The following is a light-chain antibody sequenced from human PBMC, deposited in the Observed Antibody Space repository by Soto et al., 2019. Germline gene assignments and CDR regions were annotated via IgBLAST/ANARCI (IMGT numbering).Light chain of an antibody. V-gene: IGKV1-16*01. CDR2: STS. J-gene: IGKJ2*01. CDR1: QSVSNY. CDR3: QQYNDFQYT. Sequence: DIQMTQSPSSRSASVVDRVTITFRASQSVSNYLNWYRQLPGKAPTLLIYSTSTLQRGVPSRFSGSGSGTDFSLTISSLQPVDSATYYCQQYNDFQYTFGQGTKVDIK.